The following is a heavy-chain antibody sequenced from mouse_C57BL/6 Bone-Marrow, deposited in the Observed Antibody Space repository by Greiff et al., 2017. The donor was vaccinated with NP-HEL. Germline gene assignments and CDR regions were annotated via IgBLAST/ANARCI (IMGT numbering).Heavy chain of an antibody. V-gene: IGHV2-6-1*01. CDR3: ARHGRRQDWYFDV. CDR2: IWSDGST. D-gene: IGHD2-12*01. J-gene: IGHJ1*03. CDR1: GFSLTSYG. Sequence: QVQLQESGPGLVAPSQSLSITCTVSGFSLTSYGVHWVRQPPGKGLEWLVVIWSDGSTTYNSALKSRLSISKDNSKSQVFLTMNSRQTDDTAMYYCARHGRRQDWYFDVWGTGTTVTVSS.